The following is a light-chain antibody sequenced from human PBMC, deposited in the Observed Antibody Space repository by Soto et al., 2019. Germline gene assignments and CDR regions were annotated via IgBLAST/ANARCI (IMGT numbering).Light chain of an antibody. V-gene: IGKV1-39*01. J-gene: IGKJ5*01. CDR2: AAS. CDR3: QQSYSAVT. Sequence: DIQVTQAPSSLSASVGDRVTITCRASQSISSYLNWYQQKPGKAPKPLIYAASSLQSGVPPRFSGSGSGTDFTLTISSLQPEDFATYYCQQSYSAVTFGQGTRLEIK. CDR1: QSISSY.